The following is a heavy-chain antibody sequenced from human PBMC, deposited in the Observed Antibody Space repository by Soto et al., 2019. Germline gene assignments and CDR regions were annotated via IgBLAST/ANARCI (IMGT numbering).Heavy chain of an antibody. CDR3: ARELFGRSVWFDP. J-gene: IGHJ5*02. V-gene: IGHV4-59*01. CDR1: GGSISSYD. Sequence: SETLSLTCSVSGGSISSYDWSWIRQPPGKGLEWIGYIYYSGSTNYNPSLKSRVTISVDTSKNQFSLKLSSVTAADTAVYYCARELFGRSVWFDPWGQGTLVTVSS. D-gene: IGHD3-10*01. CDR2: IYYSGST.